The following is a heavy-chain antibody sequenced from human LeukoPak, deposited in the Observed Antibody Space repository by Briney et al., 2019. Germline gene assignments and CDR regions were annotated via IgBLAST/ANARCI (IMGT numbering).Heavy chain of an antibody. J-gene: IGHJ4*02. V-gene: IGHV3-30-3*01. CDR2: ISYDGANK. Sequence: GGSLSLSCEASGFPFGGFAMRGVGRAPGRGLGGVPFISYDGANKYYADSVKGRFTISRDKSKNTLYLQMNSLRVEDTAMYYCARADVWFGELSSYWGQGTLVTVSS. CDR1: GFPFGGFA. CDR3: ARADVWFGELSSY. D-gene: IGHD3-10*01.